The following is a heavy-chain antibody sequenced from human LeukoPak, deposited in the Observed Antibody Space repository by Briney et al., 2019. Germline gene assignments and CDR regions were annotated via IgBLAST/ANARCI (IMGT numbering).Heavy chain of an antibody. J-gene: IGHJ6*03. CDR1: GFTFSSYE. CDR3: AKTYGSGSYLTYYYYMDV. V-gene: IGHV3-23*01. CDR2: ISGSGGST. Sequence: GGSLRLSCAASGFTFSSYEMNWVRQAPGKGLEWVSAISGSGGSTYYADSVKGRFTISRDNSKNTLYLQMNSLRAEDTAVYYCAKTYGSGSYLTYYYYMDVWGKGTTVTISS. D-gene: IGHD3-10*01.